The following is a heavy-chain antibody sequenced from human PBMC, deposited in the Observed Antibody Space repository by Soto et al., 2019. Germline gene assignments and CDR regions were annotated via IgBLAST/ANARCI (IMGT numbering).Heavy chain of an antibody. J-gene: IGHJ4*02. CDR3: ARKQQLEHGTAFDY. Sequence: SGPTLVNPTQTLTLTCTFSGFSLSTSGVGVGWIRQPPGKALEWLALIYWDDDKRYSPSLKSRLTITKDTSKNQVVLTMTNMDPVDTATYYCARKQQLEHGTAFDYWGQGTLVTVSS. CDR1: GFSLSTSGVG. CDR2: IYWDDDK. D-gene: IGHD6-13*01. V-gene: IGHV2-5*02.